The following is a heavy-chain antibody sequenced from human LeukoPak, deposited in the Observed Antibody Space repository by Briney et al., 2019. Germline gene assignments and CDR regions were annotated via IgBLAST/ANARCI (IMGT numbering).Heavy chain of an antibody. CDR2: ISAYNGNT. CDR3: AVATVTWGFDY. V-gene: IGHV1-18*01. J-gene: IGHJ4*02. CDR1: GYTFTSYG. Sequence: ASVKFSCKASGYTFTSYGISWVRQAPGQGLEWMGWISAYNGNTNYAQKLQGRVTMTTDTSTSTAYMELRSLGSDDTAVYYCAVATVTWGFDYWGQGTLVTVSS. D-gene: IGHD4-17*01.